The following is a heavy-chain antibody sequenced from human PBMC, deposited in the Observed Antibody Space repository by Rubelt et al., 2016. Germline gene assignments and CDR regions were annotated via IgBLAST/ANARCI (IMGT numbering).Heavy chain of an antibody. CDR2: IRQDGNEK. CDR1: GFIFSTYW. J-gene: IGHJ4*02. CDR3: ARDGYGNTRAVNTIDH. Sequence: GGSLRLSCSASGFIFSTYWMTWVRQAPGKGLEWVANIRQDGNEKYYVDSVKGRFTISRDNAQNSLYLQMNSLRAGDTAIYYCARDGYGNTRAVNTIDHWGQGTLVTVSS. D-gene: IGHD2-2*03. V-gene: IGHV3-7*03.